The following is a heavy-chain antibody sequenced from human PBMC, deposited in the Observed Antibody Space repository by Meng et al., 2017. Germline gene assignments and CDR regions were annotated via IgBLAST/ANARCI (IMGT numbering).Heavy chain of an antibody. V-gene: IGHV1-2*06. CDR1: GYTFTGYY. Sequence: QGQLVESGAEVKKPGASVKVSCKASGYTFTGYYMHWVRQAPGQGLEWMGRINPNSGGTNYAQKFQGRVTMTRDTSISTAYMELSRLRSDDTAVYYCARSIVATMVFDYWGQGTLVTVSS. J-gene: IGHJ4*02. CDR3: ARSIVATMVFDY. D-gene: IGHD5-12*01. CDR2: INPNSGGT.